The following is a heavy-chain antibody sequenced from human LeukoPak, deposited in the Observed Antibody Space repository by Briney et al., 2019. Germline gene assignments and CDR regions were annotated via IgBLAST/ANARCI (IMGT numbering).Heavy chain of an antibody. V-gene: IGHV3-64D*06. CDR1: GFTFSTYV. CDR2: ISSNGDNT. Sequence: GGSLRLSCSVSGFTFSTYVMHWVRQAPGKGLEYVSVISSNGDNTYYADSVKGRFTISRDNSKNTLYLQMSSLRADDTAVYYCVRGTGYWGQGTLVTVSS. J-gene: IGHJ4*02. CDR3: VRGTGY.